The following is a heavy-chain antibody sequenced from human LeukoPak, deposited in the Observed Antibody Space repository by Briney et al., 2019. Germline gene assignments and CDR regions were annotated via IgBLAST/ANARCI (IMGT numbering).Heavy chain of an antibody. J-gene: IGHJ3*02. Sequence: PSETLSLTCTVSGGSISSSGYYWGWSRQPPGKGLEWIGSIYYSGSTQYNPSLKSRVTISVDTSKNQFSLKLRSVTAADTAVYYCARGRFLDAFDIWGQGTMVTVSS. CDR1: GGSISSSGYY. CDR3: ARGRFLDAFDI. D-gene: IGHD3-3*01. CDR2: IYYSGST. V-gene: IGHV4-39*01.